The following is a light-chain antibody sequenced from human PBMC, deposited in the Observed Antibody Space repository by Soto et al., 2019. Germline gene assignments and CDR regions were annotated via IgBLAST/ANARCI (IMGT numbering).Light chain of an antibody. Sequence: EIVLTQSPGTLSLSPGERATLSCRASQSVSSSYLAWYQQKPGQAPRLLLYDASSRATGIPDRFSGSGSGTDFTLPISRLKPEVFEVYYCQQSGSSPPNSTFGQGTKLEIK. CDR2: DAS. CDR1: QSVSSSY. CDR3: QQSGSSPPNST. V-gene: IGKV3-20*01. J-gene: IGKJ2*01.